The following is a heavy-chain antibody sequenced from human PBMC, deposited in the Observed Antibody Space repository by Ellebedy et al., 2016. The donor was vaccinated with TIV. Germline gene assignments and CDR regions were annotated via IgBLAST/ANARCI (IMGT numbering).Heavy chain of an antibody. J-gene: IGHJ4*02. CDR1: GLTFSSYG. V-gene: IGHV3-30*02. D-gene: IGHD1-26*01. CDR2: IGYDGSNK. CDR3: ATSIVGAPVLGADY. Sequence: GGSLRLXXAASGLTFSSYGMHWVRQAPGKGLEWVAFIGYDGSNKYCADSVKGRFSISRDNYHNMLYLQMNSLRVEDTAVYYCATSIVGAPVLGADYWGQGSLVTVSS.